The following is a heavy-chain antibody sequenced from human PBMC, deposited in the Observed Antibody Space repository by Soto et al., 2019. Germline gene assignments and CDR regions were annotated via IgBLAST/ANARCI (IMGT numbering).Heavy chain of an antibody. CDR2: ISSSSSYI. Sequence: GGSLRLSCAASGFTISSYSMNWVRQAPGKWLEWVSSISSSSSYIYYADSVKGRFTISRDNAKNSLYLQMNRLRAEDTAVYYCARAVVEMATKTPDYWGQGTLVTVSS. CDR1: GFTISSYS. V-gene: IGHV3-21*01. D-gene: IGHD5-12*01. CDR3: ARAVVEMATKTPDY. J-gene: IGHJ4*02.